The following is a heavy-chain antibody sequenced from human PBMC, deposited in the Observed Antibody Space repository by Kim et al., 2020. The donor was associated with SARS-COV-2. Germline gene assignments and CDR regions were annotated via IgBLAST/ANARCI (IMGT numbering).Heavy chain of an antibody. CDR1: GFTFSQYS. Sequence: GGSLRLSCAGSGFTFSQYSMYWVRQSPGKGLECMAVVSYDGRNKYYADSVKGRFIISRDNSKNMLFLQMNSLRAEDTGLYYCTRDMGFGYNQIDYWGQGTLVTVSS. CDR2: VSYDGRNK. J-gene: IGHJ4*02. CDR3: TRDMGFGYNQIDY. D-gene: IGHD5-12*01. V-gene: IGHV3-33*07.